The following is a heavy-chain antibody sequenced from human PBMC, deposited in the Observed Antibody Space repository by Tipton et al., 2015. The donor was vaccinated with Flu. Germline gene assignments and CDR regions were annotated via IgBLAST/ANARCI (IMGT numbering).Heavy chain of an antibody. V-gene: IGHV4-39*07. Sequence: TLSLTCTVSGGSISSSSYYWGWIRQPPGKGLEWIGSIYYSGSTYYDPSLKSRVTISVDTSKNQFSLKLSSVTAADTTVYYCAIPDDHRNYCGGDCYSDAFDIWGQGTMVTVSS. CDR2: IYYSGST. CDR3: AIPDDHRNYCGGDCYSDAFDI. J-gene: IGHJ3*02. CDR1: GGSISSSSYY. D-gene: IGHD2-21*01.